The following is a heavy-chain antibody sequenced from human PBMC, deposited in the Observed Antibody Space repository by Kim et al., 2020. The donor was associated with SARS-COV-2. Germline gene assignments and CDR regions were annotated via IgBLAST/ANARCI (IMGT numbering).Heavy chain of an antibody. V-gene: IGHV3-48*01. D-gene: IGHD6-19*01. J-gene: IGHJ4*02. Sequence: GGSLRLSCVASGFRFSDYSMNWVRQAPGKGLEWLSYISSSSSTILYADSVKGRFTISRDNGENSLYLQMNSLRAEDTAVYFCSRNLPVAGMFDFWGQGTMVTVSS. CDR1: GFRFSDYS. CDR3: SRNLPVAGMFDF. CDR2: ISSSSSTI.